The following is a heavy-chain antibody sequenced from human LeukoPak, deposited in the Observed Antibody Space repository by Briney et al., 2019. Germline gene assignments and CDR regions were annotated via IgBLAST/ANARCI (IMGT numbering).Heavy chain of an antibody. V-gene: IGHV4-59*12. CDR1: GGSISSYY. Sequence: SSETLSLTCTVSGGSISSYYWSWIRQPPGKGLEWIGYIYYSGSTNYNPSLKSRVTISVDTSKNQFSLKLSSVTAADTAVYYCAGSKWIQLWTFDYWGQGTLVTVSS. J-gene: IGHJ4*02. D-gene: IGHD5-18*01. CDR3: AGSKWIQLWTFDY. CDR2: IYYSGST.